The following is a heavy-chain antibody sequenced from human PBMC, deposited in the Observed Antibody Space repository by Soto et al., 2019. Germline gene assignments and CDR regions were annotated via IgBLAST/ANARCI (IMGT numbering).Heavy chain of an antibody. CDR3: ASWYSSSRFDY. CDR1: GGTFSSYA. J-gene: IGHJ4*02. CDR2: IIPIFGTA. D-gene: IGHD6-13*01. Sequence: AASVKVSCKASGGTFSSYAISWVRQAPGQGLEWMGGIIPIFGTANYAQKFQGRVTITADKSTSTAYMELSSLRSEDTAVYYCASWYSSSRFDYWGQGTLVTVSS. V-gene: IGHV1-69*06.